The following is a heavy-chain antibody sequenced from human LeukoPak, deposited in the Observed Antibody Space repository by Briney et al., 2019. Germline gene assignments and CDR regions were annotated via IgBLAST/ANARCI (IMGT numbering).Heavy chain of an antibody. CDR3: AKSAAQLYYYYYYMDV. D-gene: IGHD6-25*01. J-gene: IGHJ6*03. V-gene: IGHV3-23*01. Sequence: GGSLRLSCAASGFTFSSYAMSWVRQAPGKGLEWVSAISGSGGSTYYADSVKGRFTISRDNSKNTLYLQMNSLRAEDTAVYYCAKSAAQLYYYYYYMDVWGKGTTVTVSS. CDR1: GFTFSSYA. CDR2: ISGSGGST.